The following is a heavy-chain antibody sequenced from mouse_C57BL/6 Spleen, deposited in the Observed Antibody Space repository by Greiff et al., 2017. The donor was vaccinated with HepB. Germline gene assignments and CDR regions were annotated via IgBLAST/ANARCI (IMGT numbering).Heavy chain of an antibody. V-gene: IGHV1-64*01. D-gene: IGHD2-10*02. CDR3: ARMRSYGLGY. CDR2: IHPNSGST. J-gene: IGHJ2*01. CDR1: GYTFTSYW. Sequence: QVQLKQPGAELVKPGASVKLSCKASGYTFTSYWMHWVKQRPGQGLEWIGMIHPNSGSTNYNEKFKSKATLTVDKSSSTAYMQLSSLTSEDSAVYYCARMRSYGLGYWGQGTTLTVSS.